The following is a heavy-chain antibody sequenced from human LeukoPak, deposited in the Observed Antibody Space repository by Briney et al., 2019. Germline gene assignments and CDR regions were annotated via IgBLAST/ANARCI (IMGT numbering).Heavy chain of an antibody. CDR3: AKVRERSLSGGFDP. D-gene: IGHD3-10*01. V-gene: IGHV4-59*01. CDR2: IYYSGST. CDR1: GGSTSSYY. Sequence: SETLSLTCTVSGGSTSSYYWSWVRQPPRQGLEWIGYIYYSGSTNYNPSLKSRVTISVDTSKNQFSLTLNSVTAADTAVYYCAKVRERSLSGGFDPWGQGTLVTVSS. J-gene: IGHJ5*02.